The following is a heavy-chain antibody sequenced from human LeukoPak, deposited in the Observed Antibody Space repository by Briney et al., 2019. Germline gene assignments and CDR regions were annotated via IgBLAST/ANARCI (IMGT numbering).Heavy chain of an antibody. V-gene: IGHV3-48*02. CDR3: ARAVTTVTRGGLVFDY. J-gene: IGHJ4*02. Sequence: GGSLRLSCAASGFTFSSYSMNWVRQSPGKGLEWVSYISGSSNTIYYADSVKGRFTISRDNAKSSLYLQMNSLRDEDTAVYYCARAVTTVTRGGLVFDYWGQGTLVTVSS. CDR1: GFTFSSYS. D-gene: IGHD4-17*01. CDR2: ISGSSNTI.